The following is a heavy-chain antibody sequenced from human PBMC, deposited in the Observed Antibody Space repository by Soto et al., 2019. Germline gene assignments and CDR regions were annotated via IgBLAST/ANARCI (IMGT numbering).Heavy chain of an antibody. V-gene: IGHV3-74*01. CDR2: INSDGSVT. CDR3: AKSQLELPAFDF. CDR1: GFTFSSYW. J-gene: IGHJ3*01. D-gene: IGHD1-7*01. Sequence: GGSLRLSCAASGFTFSSYWMHWVRQAPGKGLVWVSRINSDGSVTSYADSVKGRFTISRDNSKNTVYLQMNSLRPEDTAVYYCAKSQLELPAFDFWGQGSMVTVSS.